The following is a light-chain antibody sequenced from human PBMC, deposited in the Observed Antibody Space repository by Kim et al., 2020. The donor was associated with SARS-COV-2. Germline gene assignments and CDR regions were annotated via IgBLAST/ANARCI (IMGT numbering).Light chain of an antibody. CDR2: RDK. J-gene: IGLJ2*01. Sequence: DKYASWYQQKPGRSPVLVIYRDKKRPSGIPERFSGSNSGNTATLTISGTQAMDEADYYCQAFDSSIHVVFGGGTQLTVL. CDR1: DKY. CDR3: QAFDSSIHVV. V-gene: IGLV3-1*01.